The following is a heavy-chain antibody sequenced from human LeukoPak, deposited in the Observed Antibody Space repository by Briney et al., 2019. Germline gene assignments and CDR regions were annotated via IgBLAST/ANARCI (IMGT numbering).Heavy chain of an antibody. V-gene: IGHV4-31*03. CDR3: ARQGVGYSNEFDY. CDR1: GGSISSGGYY. J-gene: IGHJ4*01. CDR2: IYYSGST. D-gene: IGHD4-11*01. Sequence: SETLSLTCTVSGGSISSGGYYWSWIRQHPGKGLEWIGYIYYSGSTYYNPSLKSRVTISVDTSKNQFSLKLSSVTAADTAVYYCARQGVGYSNEFDYWGQGTLVTVSS.